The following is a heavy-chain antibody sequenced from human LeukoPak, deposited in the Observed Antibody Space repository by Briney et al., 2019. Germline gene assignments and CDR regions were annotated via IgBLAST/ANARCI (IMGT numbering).Heavy chain of an antibody. CDR1: GGSISSYY. J-gene: IGHJ4*02. CDR3: ARVSPHYNFDY. Sequence: SETLSLTCTVSGGSISSYYWTWIRQPPGKGLEWIGHIYYSGTTNYNPSLKSRVTISVDTSKNQFSLKLYSVTAADTAVYYCARVSPHYNFDYWGQGTLVTVSS. V-gene: IGHV4-59*01. D-gene: IGHD5-24*01. CDR2: IYYSGTT.